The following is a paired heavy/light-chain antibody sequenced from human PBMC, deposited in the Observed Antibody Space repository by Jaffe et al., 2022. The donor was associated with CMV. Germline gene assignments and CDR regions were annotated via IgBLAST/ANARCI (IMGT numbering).Light chain of an antibody. V-gene: IGKV1-5*03. CDR3: QQYNGYWT. Sequence: DIQMTQSPSTLSASVGDRVTITCRASQNINSWLAWFQHKPGNAPKLLIYRASSLQSGVPSRFAGSGSGTEFTLTISSLQADDFATYFCQQYNGYWTFGQGTKVEIK. CDR1: QNINSW. J-gene: IGKJ1*01. CDR2: RAS.
Heavy chain of an antibody. J-gene: IGHJ6*03. D-gene: IGHD5-18*01. V-gene: IGHV4-59*01. CDR2: TYNTGVITYNSGIT. CDR3: ARVPAMALPYYYYMDV. Sequence: QVQLQESGPGLVKPSETLSLTCTVSGGSITDYYWSWIRQPPGKGLEWIAFTYNTGVITYNSGITSYNPSLKSRVTISVDTSKNQFSLRLSSVTAADSAIYYCARVPAMALPYYYYMDVWGKGTTVTVSS. CDR1: GGSITDYY.